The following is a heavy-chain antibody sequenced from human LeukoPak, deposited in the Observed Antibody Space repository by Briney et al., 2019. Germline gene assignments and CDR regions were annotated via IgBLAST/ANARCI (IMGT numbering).Heavy chain of an antibody. J-gene: IGHJ4*02. CDR2: ISSSSSYI. Sequence: GGSLRLSCAASGFTFSSYGMHWVRQAPGKGLEWVSSISSSSSYIYYADSVKGRFTISRDNAKNSLYLQMNSLRAEDTAVYYCARGNPPAYYYDSSGYGVSWGQGTLVTVSS. V-gene: IGHV3-21*01. D-gene: IGHD3-22*01. CDR1: GFTFSSYG. CDR3: ARGNPPAYYYDSSGYGVS.